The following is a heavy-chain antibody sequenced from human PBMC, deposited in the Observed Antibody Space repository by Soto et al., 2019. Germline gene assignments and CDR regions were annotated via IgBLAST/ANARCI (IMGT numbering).Heavy chain of an antibody. Sequence: QVQLLQSGAELKRPGSSVKVSCKASGETFSTFAITWVRQAPGHGPEWMGGIIPLFGTAHYARRFEDRVTKTADESTNTAYMKLRSLTSEDTAIYYCARGSPCSTTTCSLNEVWFDPWGQGTLVTVST. CDR2: IIPLFGTA. V-gene: IGHV1-69*01. CDR1: GETFSTFA. J-gene: IGHJ5*02. CDR3: ARGSPCSTTTCSLNEVWFDP. D-gene: IGHD1-1*01.